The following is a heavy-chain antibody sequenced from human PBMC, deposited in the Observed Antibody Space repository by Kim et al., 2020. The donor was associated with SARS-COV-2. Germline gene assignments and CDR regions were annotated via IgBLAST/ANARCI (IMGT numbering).Heavy chain of an antibody. CDR2: IIPIFGTA. CDR3: ASIGYCSGGSCYPSVYYYYYGMDV. D-gene: IGHD2-15*01. CDR1: GGTFSSYA. J-gene: IGHJ6*02. V-gene: IGHV1-69*13. Sequence: SVKVSCKASGGTFSSYAISWVRQAPGQGLEWMGGIIPIFGTANYAQKFQGRVTITADESTSTAYMELSSLRSEDTAVYYCASIGYCSGGSCYPSVYYYYYGMDVWGQGTTVTVSS.